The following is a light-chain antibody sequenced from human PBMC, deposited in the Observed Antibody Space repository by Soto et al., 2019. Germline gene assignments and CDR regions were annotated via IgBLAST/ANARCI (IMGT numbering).Light chain of an antibody. Sequence: EIVLTQSPATLPVSPGERATLSCRASQSVSSNLAWYQQKPGQAPRLLIYGAVSGATGVPSRFSGSGSGTEFTLTISSLQPDDFATYYCQQYNSYPWPFGQGTKVDIK. CDR1: QSVSSN. J-gene: IGKJ1*01. V-gene: IGKV3-15*01. CDR3: QQYNSYPWP. CDR2: GAV.